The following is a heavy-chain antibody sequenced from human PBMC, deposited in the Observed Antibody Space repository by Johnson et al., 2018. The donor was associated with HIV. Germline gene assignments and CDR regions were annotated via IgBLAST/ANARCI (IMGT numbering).Heavy chain of an antibody. CDR2: ISGSGGST. J-gene: IGHJ3*02. Sequence: VQLVESGGGVVRPGGSLRLSCAASGFTFDDYGMNWVRQAPGKGLEWVSAISGSGGSTYYADSVKGRFTISRDNAKNSLFMQMNSLRVEDTAVYYCARGSLSGSPDIWGQGTMVTVSS. V-gene: IGHV3-20*04. CDR3: ARGSLSGSPDI. D-gene: IGHD1-26*01. CDR1: GFTFDDYG.